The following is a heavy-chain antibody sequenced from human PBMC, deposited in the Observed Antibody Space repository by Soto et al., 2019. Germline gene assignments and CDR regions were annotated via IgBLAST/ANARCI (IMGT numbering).Heavy chain of an antibody. D-gene: IGHD3-9*01. CDR3: ARSRGILPSDPMDV. V-gene: IGHV3-33*01. J-gene: IGHJ6*02. CDR1: GFTFSSYG. CDR2: IWYDGSNK. Sequence: GGSLRLSCAASGFTFSSYGMHWVRQAPGKGLEWVAVIWYDGSNKYYADSVKGRFTISRDNSKNTLYLQMNSLRAEDTAVYYCARSRGILPSDPMDVWGQGTTVTVSS.